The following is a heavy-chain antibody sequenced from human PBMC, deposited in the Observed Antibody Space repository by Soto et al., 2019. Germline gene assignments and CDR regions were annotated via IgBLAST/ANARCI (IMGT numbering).Heavy chain of an antibody. CDR1: IFTFNSYG. V-gene: IGHV3-33*01. D-gene: IGHD6-19*01. CDR2: IWYDGSNK. J-gene: IGHJ4*02. Sequence: HWGTIKISRSASIFTFNSYGMHWVRQAPGKGLEWVAVIWYDGSNKYYADSVKGRFTISRDNSKNTLYLQMNSLRAEDTAVYYCAREDRIAVAGDDYRGQ. CDR3: AREDRIAVAGDDY.